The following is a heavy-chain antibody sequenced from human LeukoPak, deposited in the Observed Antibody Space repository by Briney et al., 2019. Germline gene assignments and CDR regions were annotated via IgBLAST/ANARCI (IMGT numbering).Heavy chain of an antibody. D-gene: IGHD6-19*01. J-gene: IGHJ4*02. CDR3: AKEGVAHLGSGWWSASGPLYDY. CDR1: GFTFDDYA. CDR2: ISGSGGST. V-gene: IGHV3-23*01. Sequence: PGGSLRLSCAASGFTFDDYAMHWVRQAPGKGLEWVSAISGSGGSTYYADSVKGRFTISRDNSKNTLYLQMNSLRAEDTAVYYCAKEGVAHLGSGWWSASGPLYDYWGQGTLVTVSS.